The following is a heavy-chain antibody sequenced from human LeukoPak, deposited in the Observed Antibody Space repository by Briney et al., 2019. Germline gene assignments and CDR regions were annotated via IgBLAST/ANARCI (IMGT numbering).Heavy chain of an antibody. Sequence: ASVKVSCKASGYTFTGYYMHWVRQAPGQGLEWMGWINPNTGDTNHAQQFQGRVTMTGDTSISTAYMELSRLRSDDTAVYYCARGHWLFALDYWGQGTLVTVSS. V-gene: IGHV1-2*02. J-gene: IGHJ4*02. CDR2: INPNTGDT. CDR3: ARGHWLFALDY. D-gene: IGHD3-9*01. CDR1: GYTFTGYY.